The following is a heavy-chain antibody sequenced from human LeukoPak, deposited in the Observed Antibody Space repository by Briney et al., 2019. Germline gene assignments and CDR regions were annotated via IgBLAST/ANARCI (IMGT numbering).Heavy chain of an antibody. CDR1: GFTVSSNY. V-gene: IGHV3-66*01. J-gene: IGHJ4*02. Sequence: GGSLRLSCAASGFTVSSNYMSWVRQAPGKGLEWVSVIYSGGSTYYADSVKGRFTISRDNSKNTLYLQMSSLRAEDTAVYYCARDQGSEYYFDYWGQGTLVTVSS. CDR3: ARDQGSEYYFDY. CDR2: IYSGGST.